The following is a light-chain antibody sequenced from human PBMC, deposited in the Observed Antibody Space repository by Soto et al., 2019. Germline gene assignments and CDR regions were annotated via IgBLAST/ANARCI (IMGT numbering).Light chain of an antibody. Sequence: DIQMTQSPSTVSASVGDTVTITCRASQGISTRLAWYQQKAGTAPKVLIYDASRLESGVPSRISGSGSGTEFTLTISRLQPDDFAIYYCQHYDSYSWTFGQGTKVDIK. CDR1: QGISTR. J-gene: IGKJ1*01. CDR3: QHYDSYSWT. CDR2: DAS. V-gene: IGKV1-5*01.